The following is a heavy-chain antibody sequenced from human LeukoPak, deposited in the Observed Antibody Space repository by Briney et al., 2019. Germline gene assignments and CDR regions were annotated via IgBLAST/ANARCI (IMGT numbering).Heavy chain of an antibody. D-gene: IGHD5-12*01. CDR2: IIPIFGTA. V-gene: IGHV1-69*13. CDR3: ATSGGYEKLKD. CDR1: GGTFSSYA. Sequence: SVKVSCKASGGTFSSYAISWVRQAPGRGLEWMGGIIPIFGTANYAQKFQDRVTITADESTSTAYMELSSLRSEDTAVYYCATSGGYEKLKDWGQGTLVTVSS. J-gene: IGHJ4*02.